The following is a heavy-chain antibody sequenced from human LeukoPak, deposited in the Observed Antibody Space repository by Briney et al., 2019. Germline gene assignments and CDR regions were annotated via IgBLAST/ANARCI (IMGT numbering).Heavy chain of an antibody. CDR2: INPNSGGT. CDR1: GYTFTGYY. V-gene: IGHV1-2*06. J-gene: IGHJ6*02. Sequence: ASVKVSCKASGYTFTGYYMHWVRQAPGQGLEWMGRINPNSGGTNYAQKFQGRVTMTEDTSTDTAYMELSSLRSEDTAVYYCANYGMDVWGQGTTVTVSS. CDR3: ANYGMDV.